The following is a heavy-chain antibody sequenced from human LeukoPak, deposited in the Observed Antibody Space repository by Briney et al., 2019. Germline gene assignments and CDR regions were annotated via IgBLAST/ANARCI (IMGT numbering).Heavy chain of an antibody. CDR3: ATDGAGFDT. CDR2: INIGGTNT. J-gene: IGHJ5*02. CDR1: XVXIIDYY. Sequence: LXPTCTVSXVXIIDYYWSWVRQAPGKGLEWLSYINIGGTNTHYADSVKGRFTISRDNAKKSLYLEMNNLRAEDTAVYYCATDGAGFDTWGQGVLVTVSS. V-gene: IGHV3-11*05.